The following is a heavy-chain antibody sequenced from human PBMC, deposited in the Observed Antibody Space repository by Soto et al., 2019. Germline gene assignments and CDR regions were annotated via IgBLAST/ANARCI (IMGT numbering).Heavy chain of an antibody. Sequence: AGGSLRLSCAASGFTFSSYWMHWVRQAPGKGLVWVSRINSDGSSTSYADSVKGRFTISRDNAKNTLYLQMNSLRAEDTAVYYCARDPYCGGDCYSPDWFDPWGQGTLVTVSS. CDR3: ARDPYCGGDCYSPDWFDP. CDR2: INSDGSST. CDR1: GFTFSSYW. J-gene: IGHJ5*02. D-gene: IGHD2-21*02. V-gene: IGHV3-74*01.